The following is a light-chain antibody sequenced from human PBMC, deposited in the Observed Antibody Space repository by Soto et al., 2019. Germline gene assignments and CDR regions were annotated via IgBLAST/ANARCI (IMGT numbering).Light chain of an antibody. CDR1: QTINNW. Sequence: DIQMTQSPSTLSASIGDRVTITCRASQTINNWLAWYQQKPGKAPNLLIYHASNLETGVPSRFSGSAFGTEFTLTISSLQPDDFATYYCQHYNSYPWTFGQGTEVEI. CDR3: QHYNSYPWT. CDR2: HAS. V-gene: IGKV1-5*01. J-gene: IGKJ1*01.